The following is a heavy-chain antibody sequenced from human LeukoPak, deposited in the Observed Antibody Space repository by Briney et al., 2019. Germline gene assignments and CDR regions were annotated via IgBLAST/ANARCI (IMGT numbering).Heavy chain of an antibody. V-gene: IGHV1-2*02. CDR2: INPNSGGT. Sequence: ASVKVSCKASGYTFTGYYMRWVRQAPGQGLEWMGWINPNSGGTNYAQKFQGRVTMTRDTSISTAYMELSRLRSDDTAVYYCARDRENNCSSTSCFYVPFDPWGQGTLVTVSS. D-gene: IGHD2-2*01. J-gene: IGHJ5*02. CDR3: ARDRENNCSSTSCFYVPFDP. CDR1: GYTFTGYY.